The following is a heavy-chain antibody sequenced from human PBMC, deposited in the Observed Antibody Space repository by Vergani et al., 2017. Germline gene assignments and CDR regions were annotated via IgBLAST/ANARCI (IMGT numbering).Heavy chain of an antibody. CDR2: IYNSGST. D-gene: IGHD4-23*01. V-gene: IGHV4-31*03. CDR1: GGSLSSGSYY. Sequence: QVQLQESGPGLLKPSQTLSLTCTVSGGSLSSGSYYWSWVRQHPGKGLEWIGYIYNSGSTYYNPSLKSRVTISVDASKNQFSLKLSSVTAADTAVYYCASQDDHNGNPGAFDIWGQGTKVTVSS. CDR3: ASQDDHNGNPGAFDI. J-gene: IGHJ3*02.